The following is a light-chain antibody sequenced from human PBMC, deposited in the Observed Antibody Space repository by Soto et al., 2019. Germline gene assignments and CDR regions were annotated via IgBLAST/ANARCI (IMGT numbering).Light chain of an antibody. CDR1: QSVSSN. CDR3: QHYNNWPRT. CDR2: GAS. J-gene: IGKJ1*01. Sequence: EIVMTQSPATLSVSPGERATLSCRASQSVSSNLAWYQQKPGQAPRLLIYGASTRATGIPARFSGSGSGAGFTLTISSLQSEDFAVYYCQHYNNWPRTFGQGTKVDIK. V-gene: IGKV3-15*01.